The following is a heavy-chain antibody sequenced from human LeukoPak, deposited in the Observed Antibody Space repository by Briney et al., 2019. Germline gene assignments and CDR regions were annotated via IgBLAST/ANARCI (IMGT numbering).Heavy chain of an antibody. CDR3: ALLGPNSSGYDYFDY. CDR2: IYWDDDK. J-gene: IGHJ4*02. V-gene: IGHV2-5*02. D-gene: IGHD3-22*01. Sequence: SGPTLVKPTQTLTLTCTFSGFSLSTSGVGVGWIRQPPGKALEWLALIYWDDDKRYSPSLKSRLTITKDTSKNQVVLTMTNMDPEDTATYYCALLGPNSSGYDYFDYWGQGTLVTVSS. CDR1: GFSLSTSGVG.